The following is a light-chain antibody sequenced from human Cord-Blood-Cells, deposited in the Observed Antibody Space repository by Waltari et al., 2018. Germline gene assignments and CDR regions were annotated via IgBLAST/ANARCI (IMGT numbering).Light chain of an antibody. CDR1: SSDVGSYNL. CDR3: CSYAGSSTLV. Sequence: QSALTQPASVSGSPGQSITISCTGTSSDVGSYNLVSWYQQDPGKAPKLMIYEGSKRPSGVSNRCSGSKSGNTASLTISGLQAEDEADYYCCSYAGSSTLVFGGGTKLTVL. J-gene: IGLJ2*01. V-gene: IGLV2-23*01. CDR2: EGS.